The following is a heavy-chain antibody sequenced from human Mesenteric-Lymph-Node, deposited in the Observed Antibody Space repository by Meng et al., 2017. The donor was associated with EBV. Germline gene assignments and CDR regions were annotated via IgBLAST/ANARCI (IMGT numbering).Heavy chain of an antibody. Sequence: GPGLVKPSEPLPPPCTVPGGSIRSSSAYWGWVRQPPGKGLEWLGYVYYRGSTYYNPSLKSRVTISLDTSKNQFSLRLTSVTAADTAVYYCARNVGSGSSTEFDFWGQGTLVTVSS. D-gene: IGHD6-19*01. CDR3: ARNVGSGSSTEFDF. CDR2: VYYRGST. CDR1: GGSIRSSSAY. J-gene: IGHJ4*02. V-gene: IGHV4-39*01.